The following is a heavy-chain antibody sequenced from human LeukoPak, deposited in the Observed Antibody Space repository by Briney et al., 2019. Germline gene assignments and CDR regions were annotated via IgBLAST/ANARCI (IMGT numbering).Heavy chain of an antibody. CDR1: GGSISSYY. CDR2: IYYSGST. V-gene: IGHV4-59*01. Sequence: SETLSLTCTVSGGSISSYYWSWIRQPPGKGLEWIAYIYYSGSTKYNPSLKSRVTISVDTSKNQFSLKLSSVTAADTAVYYCARKSFHSSSYDYWGQGTLVTVSS. D-gene: IGHD6-13*01. J-gene: IGHJ4*02. CDR3: ARKSFHSSSYDY.